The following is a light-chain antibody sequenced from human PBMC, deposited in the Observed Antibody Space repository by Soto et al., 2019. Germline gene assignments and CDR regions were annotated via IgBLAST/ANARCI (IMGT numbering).Light chain of an antibody. V-gene: IGKV3-15*01. CDR2: AXS. J-gene: IGKJ5*01. CDR1: RSFGHN. CDR3: QQYKDWTRT. Sequence: EVVMRQSPGTMSVSAGARASISXRASRSFGHNLAWYPQAHGXAPRXXXHAXSTRATGSPARLSGSGSGTEFTLTISSLQSEDFAFYYCQQYKDWTRTFGQGTRLEIK.